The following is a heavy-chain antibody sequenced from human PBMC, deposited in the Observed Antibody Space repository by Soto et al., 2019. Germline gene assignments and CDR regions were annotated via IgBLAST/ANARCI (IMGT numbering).Heavy chain of an antibody. J-gene: IGHJ4*02. D-gene: IGHD3-22*01. V-gene: IGHV1-3*01. CDR3: AGSGMIVVAPHY. CDR1: GYTFTSYA. Sequence: QVQLVQSGAEVKKPGASVKVSCKASGYTFTSYAMHWVRQAPGQRLEWMGWINAGNGNTKYSQKFQGRVTITRDTSASTAYMELSSLRSEDTAVYYCAGSGMIVVAPHYWGQGTLVTVSS. CDR2: INAGNGNT.